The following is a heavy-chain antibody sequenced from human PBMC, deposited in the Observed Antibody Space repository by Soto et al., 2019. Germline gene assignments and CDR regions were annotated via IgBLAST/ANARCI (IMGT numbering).Heavy chain of an antibody. CDR1: GGSICSGSYY. J-gene: IGHJ5*02. V-gene: IGHV4-31*03. Sequence: SETVSFTCTVSGGSICSGSYYWSWIRQHPGKGLEWIGYIFYSGRPYYNHSLASRVSIAVDTRENQFSLKLTSVTAADKTVYYCAIVSFSIVSPWFDPWGRGTLVTVSS. D-gene: IGHD3-16*02. CDR2: IFYSGRP. CDR3: AIVSFSIVSPWFDP.